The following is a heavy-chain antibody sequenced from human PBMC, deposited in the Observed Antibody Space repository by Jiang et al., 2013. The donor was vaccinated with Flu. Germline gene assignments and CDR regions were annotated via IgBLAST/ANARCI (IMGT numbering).Heavy chain of an antibody. CDR3: ARRTQLEYAGSVAGYDTFDI. CDR1: GHISADYW. V-gene: IGHV5-10-1*01. D-gene: IGHD3-10*01. J-gene: IGHJ3*02. Sequence: GAEVKKPGESLRISCEVSGHISADYWISWVRQRPGKGLEWMGRIDPSDSYTNYSPSFEGRVTISVDKSIRTAYLHWSSLKASDTAMYYCARRTQLEYAGSVAGYDTFDIWGQGTMVTVSS. CDR2: IDPSDSYT.